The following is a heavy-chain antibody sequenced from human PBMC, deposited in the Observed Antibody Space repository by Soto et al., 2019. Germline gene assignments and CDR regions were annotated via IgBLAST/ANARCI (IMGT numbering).Heavy chain of an antibody. CDR3: ARDLHDFCCTNLYYYYYGMDV. V-gene: IGHV1-18*04. CDR2: ISAYNGNT. CDR1: GYTFTSYG. Sequence: ASVKVSCKASGYTFTSYGISWVRQAPGQGLEWMGWISAYNGNTNYAQKLQGRVTMTTDTSTSTAYMELRSLRSDDTAVYYCARDLHDFCCTNLYYYYYGMDVWGQGTTVTVSS. J-gene: IGHJ6*02. D-gene: IGHD3-3*01.